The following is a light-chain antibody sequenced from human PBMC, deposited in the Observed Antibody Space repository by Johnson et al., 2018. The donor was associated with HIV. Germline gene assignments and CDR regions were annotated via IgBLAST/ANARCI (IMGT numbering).Light chain of an antibody. CDR1: SSNIGNNY. CDR2: ENN. V-gene: IGLV1-51*02. J-gene: IGLJ1*01. CDR3: LAWDTSLSAPYV. Sequence: QSVLTQPPSVSAAPGQKVTISCSGSSSNIGNNYVSWYRLLPGTAPKLLIYENNKRPSGIPDRSSGSQSGTSATLAITGLHTGDEAAYYGLAWDTSLSAPYVFGTGTKVTVL.